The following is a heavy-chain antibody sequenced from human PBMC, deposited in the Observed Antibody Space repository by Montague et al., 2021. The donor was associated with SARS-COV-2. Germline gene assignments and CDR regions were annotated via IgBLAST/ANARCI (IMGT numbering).Heavy chain of an antibody. J-gene: IGHJ5*02. CDR2: IKQAGSEK. Sequence: SLRLSCAASGFTFSSYCMRWVRQAPGKGLEWVADIKQAGSEKYFVDSVKGRFTISRDNAKNSLYLQMNSLRADDTAVYYCARDRYFDWLFNWFDPWGQGTRVTFAS. D-gene: IGHD3-9*01. CDR1: GFTFSSYC. CDR3: ARDRYFDWLFNWFDP. V-gene: IGHV3-7*01.